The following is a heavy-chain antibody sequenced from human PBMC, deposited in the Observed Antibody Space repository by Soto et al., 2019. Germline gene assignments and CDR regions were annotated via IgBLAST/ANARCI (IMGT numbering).Heavy chain of an antibody. V-gene: IGHV3-48*01. J-gene: IGHJ6*03. CDR2: IGSSTGAT. CDR3: ARDALLWFGESFYYYFLDV. Sequence: EVQLVESGGGLVQPGGSLRVSCVASGFTFSNYSMNWVRQTPGRGLEWVSYIGSSTGATYYEDSVKGRFTISRDNAKNSLYLQMHSLRAEDTAVYYCARDALLWFGESFYYYFLDVWGKGTTVTVSS. D-gene: IGHD3-10*01. CDR1: GFTFSNYS.